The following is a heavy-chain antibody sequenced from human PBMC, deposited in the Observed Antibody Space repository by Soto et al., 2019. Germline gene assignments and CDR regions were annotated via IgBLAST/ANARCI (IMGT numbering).Heavy chain of an antibody. CDR1: GGTITCYY. J-gene: IGHJ4*02. CDR2: IYYSGST. V-gene: IGHV4-59*01. CDR3: ARSDGRY. Sequence: SETLSLTCTVSGGTITCYYWSWFRQPPGKGLEWIGYIYYSGSTNYNPSLKSRVTISVDTSKNQFSLKLSSVTAADTAVYYCARSDGRYWGQGTLVTVSS.